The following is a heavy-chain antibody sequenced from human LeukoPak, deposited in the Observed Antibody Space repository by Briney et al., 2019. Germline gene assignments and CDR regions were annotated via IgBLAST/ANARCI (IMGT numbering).Heavy chain of an antibody. CDR3: ARGGSSWYGGAFDI. J-gene: IGHJ3*02. V-gene: IGHV1-2*02. CDR1: GYTFTGYY. Sequence: ASVKVSCKASGYTFTGYYMHWVRQSPGQGLEWMGWVNPNSGGTNYAQKFQGRVTMTRDTSISTAYMELSRLRSDDTAVYYCARGGSSWYGGAFDIWGQGTMVTVSS. CDR2: VNPNSGGT. D-gene: IGHD6-13*01.